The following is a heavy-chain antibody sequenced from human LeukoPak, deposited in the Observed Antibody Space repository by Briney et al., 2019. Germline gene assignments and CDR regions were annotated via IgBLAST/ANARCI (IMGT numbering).Heavy chain of an antibody. D-gene: IGHD6-13*01. J-gene: IGHJ4*02. CDR2: INYGSVDST. Sequence: GGSLRLSRAASGFTFINYGETWARQAPGKGLEWVSVINYGSVDSTYYADSVKGRFTISRDNSKNTLYLQMNSLRVEDTAVYYCAPRGIAEYWSQGTLVTVSS. CDR3: APRGIAEY. V-gene: IGHV3-23*01. CDR1: GFTFINYG.